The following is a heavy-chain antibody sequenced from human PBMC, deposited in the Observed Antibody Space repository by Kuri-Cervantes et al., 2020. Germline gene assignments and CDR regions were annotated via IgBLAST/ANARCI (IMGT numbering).Heavy chain of an antibody. V-gene: IGHV3-9*01. CDR2: ISWDSGST. CDR1: GFTFDDYA. CDR3: AKNAHKSGYSSTWLNWYFDL. D-gene: IGHD6-13*01. Sequence: GGSLRLSCAASGFTFDDYAMHWVRQAPGKGLEWVSSISWDSGSTAYADSVKGQFTISRDNAKNSLCLQMNSLRAEDTALYYCAKNAHKSGYSSTWLNWYFDLWGRGTLVTVSS. J-gene: IGHJ2*01.